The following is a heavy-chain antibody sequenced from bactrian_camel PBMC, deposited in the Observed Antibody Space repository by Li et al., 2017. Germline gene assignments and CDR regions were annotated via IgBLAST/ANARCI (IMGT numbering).Heavy chain of an antibody. CDR1: GYSFSRYC. Sequence: HVQLVESGGGLARPGESLRLSCAASGYSFSRYCMGWFRQGPGKEREPVAAAVTDGVISYTHSVKGRFTISRDNAKNTLYPQMNSLKPEDTAMYYCAAQRAIDDCRYEYTDWGQGTQVTVS. J-gene: IGHJ4*01. V-gene: IGHV3S26*01. CDR2: AVTDGVI. CDR3: AAQRAIDDCRYEYTD. D-gene: IGHD4*01.